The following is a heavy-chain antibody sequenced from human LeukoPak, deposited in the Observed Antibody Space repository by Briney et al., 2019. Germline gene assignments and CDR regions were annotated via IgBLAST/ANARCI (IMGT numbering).Heavy chain of an antibody. CDR3: AREKYCSSTSCYIVRPLDV. CDR1: GFTFSSYS. D-gene: IGHD2-2*02. V-gene: IGHV3-21*01. Sequence: GGSLRLSCAASGFTFSSYSMNWVRQAPGKGLEWVSSISSSSSYIYYADSVKGRFTISRDNAKNSLYLQMNSLRAEDTAVYYCAREKYCSSTSCYIVRPLDVWGQGTMVTVSS. CDR2: ISSSSSYI. J-gene: IGHJ3*01.